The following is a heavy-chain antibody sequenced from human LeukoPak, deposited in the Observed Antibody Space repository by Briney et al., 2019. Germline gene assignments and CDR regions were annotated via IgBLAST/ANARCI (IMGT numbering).Heavy chain of an antibody. V-gene: IGHV3-48*01. D-gene: IGHD2-2*01. CDR2: ISSSSSTI. Sequence: GGSLRLSCAASGFTFSSYSMNWVRQAPGKGLEWVSYISSSSSTIYYADSVRGRFTISRDNAKNSLYLQMNSLRAEDTAVYYCALSYCSSTSCYPTGPWGQGTLVTVSS. CDR1: GFTFSSYS. CDR3: ALSYCSSTSCYPTGP. J-gene: IGHJ5*02.